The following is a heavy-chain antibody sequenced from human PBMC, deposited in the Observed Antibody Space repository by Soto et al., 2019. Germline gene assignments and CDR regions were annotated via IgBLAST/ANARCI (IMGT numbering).Heavy chain of an antibody. J-gene: IGHJ4*02. D-gene: IGHD4-17*01. V-gene: IGHV3-30-3*01. CDR3: ARDLGNNYGSFAY. Sequence: GGSLRLSCVATGFTFSNYAMNWVRQAPGKGLEWVAVISYDGSNKYYADSVKGRITISRDNSRNTLYLQMNNLRAEDTAMYYCARDLGNNYGSFAYWGQGTLVTVSS. CDR2: ISYDGSNK. CDR1: GFTFSNYA.